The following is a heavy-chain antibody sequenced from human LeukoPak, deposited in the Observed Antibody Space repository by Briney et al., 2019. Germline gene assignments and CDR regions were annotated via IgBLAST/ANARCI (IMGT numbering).Heavy chain of an antibody. D-gene: IGHD3-10*01. CDR1: GFTFSSNI. CDR2: ISGSGGTT. V-gene: IGHV3-23*01. J-gene: IGHJ5*02. Sequence: GGSLRLSCAASGFTFSSNIMSWVRQAPGKGLEWVSGISGSGGTTYYAESVKGRFTISRDNSKNTLYLQMNRLRAEDTAVYYCAKVRGPWGQGTLVTVSS. CDR3: AKVRGP.